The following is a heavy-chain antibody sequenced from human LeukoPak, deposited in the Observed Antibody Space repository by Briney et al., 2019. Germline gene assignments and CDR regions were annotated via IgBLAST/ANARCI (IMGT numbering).Heavy chain of an antibody. V-gene: IGHV1-58*01. Sequence: SVKVSCKASGFTFTSSAVQWVRQARGQRLEWIGWIVVGSGNTNYAQKFQERVTITRDMSTSTAYMELSSLRAEDTAVYYCARVGRARVYYGSGSYYGNYYYYYGMDVWGKGTTVTVSS. CDR3: ARVGRARVYYGSGSYYGNYYYYYGMDV. J-gene: IGHJ6*04. CDR1: GFTFTSSA. D-gene: IGHD3-10*01. CDR2: IVVGSGNT.